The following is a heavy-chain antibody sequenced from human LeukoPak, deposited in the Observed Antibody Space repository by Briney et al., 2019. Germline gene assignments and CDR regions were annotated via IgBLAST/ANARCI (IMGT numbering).Heavy chain of an antibody. CDR2: ISSHNGKT. V-gene: IGHV1-18*04. CDR3: ARESPPLTTVITKYYQYFMDV. J-gene: IGHJ6*03. Sequence: GASVKVSCKASGYIFISHGISWVRQAPGQGLEWMGWISSHNGKTEYAQKFQGRVSMTRDRSTSTVYMELRSLRSDATAVYYCARESPPLTTVITKYYQYFMDVWGKGTTVTVSS. CDR1: GYIFISHG. D-gene: IGHD4-23*01.